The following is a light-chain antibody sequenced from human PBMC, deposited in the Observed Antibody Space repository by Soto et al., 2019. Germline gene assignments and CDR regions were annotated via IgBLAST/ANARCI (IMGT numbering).Light chain of an antibody. Sequence: DIPLTQSPSFLSASVGDRVTITCRASQVIGNYLAWYQEKPGTAPKLLIYGASTLQSGVPSRFSGSVSGTVSTLTISGLQPEDIATYYCQQLKAYPLSFGGGTKVEIK. CDR2: GAS. V-gene: IGKV1-9*01. CDR3: QQLKAYPLS. CDR1: QVIGNY. J-gene: IGKJ4*01.